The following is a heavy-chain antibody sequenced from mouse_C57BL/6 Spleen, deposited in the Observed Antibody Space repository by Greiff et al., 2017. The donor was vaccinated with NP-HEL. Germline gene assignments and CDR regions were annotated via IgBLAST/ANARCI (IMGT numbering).Heavy chain of an antibody. D-gene: IGHD2-1*01. CDR3: TRRGNGNYERSWAWFAY. CDR2: IDPETGGT. CDR1: GYTFTDYE. Sequence: QVQLQQSGAELVRPGASVTLSCKASGYTFTDYEMHWVKQTPVHGLEWIGAIDPETGGTAYNQKFKGKAILTADKSSSTAYMELRSLTSEDSAVYYCTRRGNGNYERSWAWFAYWGQGTLVTVSA. V-gene: IGHV1-15*01. J-gene: IGHJ3*01.